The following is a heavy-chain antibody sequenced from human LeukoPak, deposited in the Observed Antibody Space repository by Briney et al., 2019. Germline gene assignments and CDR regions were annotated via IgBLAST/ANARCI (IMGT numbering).Heavy chain of an antibody. CDR2: ISDRGGTT. CDR1: GFTFSSHA. Sequence: GGSLRLSCAASGFTFSSHAVSWVRQAPGKGLEWVSAISDRGGTTYYADSVKGRFTISRDNSKNTLYLQINSLRVEDTAVYYCAKDRLPMIRGVDYWGQGTLVTVSS. D-gene: IGHD3-10*01. CDR3: AKDRLPMIRGVDY. J-gene: IGHJ4*02. V-gene: IGHV3-23*01.